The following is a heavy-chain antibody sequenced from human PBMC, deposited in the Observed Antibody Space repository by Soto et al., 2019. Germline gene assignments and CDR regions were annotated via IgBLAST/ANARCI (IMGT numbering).Heavy chain of an antibody. CDR2: IIPIFGTA. CDR1: GGTFSSYA. V-gene: IGHV1-69*06. D-gene: IGHD1-20*01. CDR3: ARDAPYIWKYCDY. J-gene: IGHJ4*02. Sequence: SVKVSCKASGGTFSSYAISWVRQAPGQGLEWMGGIIPIFGTANYAQKFQGRVTITADKSTSTAYMELSSLRSEDTAVYYCARDAPYIWKYCDYGQQGTLIAASS.